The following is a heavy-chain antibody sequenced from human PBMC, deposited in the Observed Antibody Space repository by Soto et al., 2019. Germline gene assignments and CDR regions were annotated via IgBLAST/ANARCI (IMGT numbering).Heavy chain of an antibody. J-gene: IGHJ4*02. CDR2: IIPIFGTA. CDR3: ARGGIAVAGTQFDY. V-gene: IGHV1-69*13. CDR1: GGTFSSYA. D-gene: IGHD6-19*01. Sequence: SVKVSCKASGGTFSSYAISWVRQAPGQGLEWMGGIIPIFGTANYAQKFQGRVTITADESTSTEYMELSSLRSEDTAVYYCARGGIAVAGTQFDYWGQGTLVTVYS.